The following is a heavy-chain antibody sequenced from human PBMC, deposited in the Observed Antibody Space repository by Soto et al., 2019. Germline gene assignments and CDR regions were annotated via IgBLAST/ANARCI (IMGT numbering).Heavy chain of an antibody. D-gene: IGHD6-19*01. CDR2: ISYSGNT. Sequence: QEQLQESGPGLVKPSETLSLTCSVSGDSISSYYWSWIRQPPGKGLELIAYISYSGNTHYNPSLKSRVTISVDTSKNQFSLNLSAVTAADTAVYYCARKAGTSPFDYWGQGTLVAVSS. CDR1: GDSISSYY. V-gene: IGHV4-59*01. J-gene: IGHJ4*02. CDR3: ARKAGTSPFDY.